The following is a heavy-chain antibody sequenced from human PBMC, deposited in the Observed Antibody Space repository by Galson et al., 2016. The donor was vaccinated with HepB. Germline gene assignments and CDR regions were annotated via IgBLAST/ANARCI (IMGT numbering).Heavy chain of an antibody. D-gene: IGHD1-26*01. CDR2: IDRSESTV. Sequence: SLRLSCAASGFTFSTYSMNWVRQAPGKGPEWISYIDRSESTVKYADSVKGRSTISRDNARNSLFLQMNTLTDEDTAVYYCARAQVGPSYYFDFWGQGTLVTVSS. V-gene: IGHV3-48*02. J-gene: IGHJ4*02. CDR1: GFTFSTYS. CDR3: ARAQVGPSYYFDF.